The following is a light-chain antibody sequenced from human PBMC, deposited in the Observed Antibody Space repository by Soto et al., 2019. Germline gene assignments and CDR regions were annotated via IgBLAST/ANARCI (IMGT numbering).Light chain of an antibody. CDR1: QGISSY. CDR3: QQLSTYPRT. CDR2: AAS. J-gene: IGKJ1*01. Sequence: DIPLTQSPSFLSASVGDRVTITCRASQGISSYLAWYQQKPGKAPKLLIYAASTLQSGVPSRFSGSGSGTEFTLTISSLQPEDFATYYCQQLSTYPRTFGQGTKVEIK. V-gene: IGKV1-9*01.